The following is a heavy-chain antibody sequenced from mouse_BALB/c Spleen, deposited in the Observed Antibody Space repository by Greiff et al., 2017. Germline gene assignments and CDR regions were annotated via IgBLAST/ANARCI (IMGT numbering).Heavy chain of an antibody. J-gene: IGHJ1*01. V-gene: IGHV5-9-4*01. Sequence: EVKLVESGGGLVKPGGSLKLSCAASGFTFSSYAMSWVRQSPEKRLEWVAEISSGGSYTYYPDTVTGRFTISRDNAKNTLYLEMSSLRSEDTAMYYCARAESTMIKDWYFDVWGAGTTVTVSS. D-gene: IGHD2-4*01. CDR1: GFTFSSYA. CDR3: ARAESTMIKDWYFDV. CDR2: ISSGGSYT.